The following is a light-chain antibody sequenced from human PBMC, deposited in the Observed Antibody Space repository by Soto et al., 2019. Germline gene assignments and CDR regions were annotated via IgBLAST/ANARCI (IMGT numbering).Light chain of an antibody. J-gene: IGLJ1*01. V-gene: IGLV2-23*01. CDR3: CSYASSSSYV. Sequence: LTQPHSVSESPGKTVTISCTRSGGSIANNYVQWYQQHTAKAPKLLIYEGTQRPSGVSSRFSGSKSGNTASLTISGLQAEDEADYYCCSYASSSSYVFGTGTQLTVL. CDR2: EGT. CDR1: RSGGSIANNY.